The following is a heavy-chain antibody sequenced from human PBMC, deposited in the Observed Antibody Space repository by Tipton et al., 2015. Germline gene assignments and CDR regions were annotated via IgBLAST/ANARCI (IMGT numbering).Heavy chain of an antibody. V-gene: IGHV4-4*01. CDR2: IHHTGST. J-gene: IGHJ6*02. Sequence: TLSLTCAVSGGSISSSNWWSWVRQPPGKGLEWIGEIHHTGSTNYNPSLKSRVTISVDKSKNQFSLKLSSVTAADTAVYWCSGWRGDYYYYGTDVWGQGTTVTVSS. CDR1: GGSISSSNW. D-gene: IGHD6-19*01. CDR3: SGWRGDYYYYGTDV.